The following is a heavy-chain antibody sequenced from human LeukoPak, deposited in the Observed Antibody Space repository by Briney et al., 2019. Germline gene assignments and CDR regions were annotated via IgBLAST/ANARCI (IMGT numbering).Heavy chain of an antibody. CDR1: GYNFPTYW. V-gene: IGHV5-51*01. CDR3: ARQDGYGVYYFDF. J-gene: IGHJ4*02. Sequence: GESLKISCRGSGYNFPTYWVAWVRQLPGKGLGWMGIIYPGDSDTRYSPSFQGQVTISADQSISTAYLQWSSLKASDPAMYYCARQDGYGVYYFDFWGQGDLVTVSS. D-gene: IGHD4-17*01. CDR2: IYPGDSDT.